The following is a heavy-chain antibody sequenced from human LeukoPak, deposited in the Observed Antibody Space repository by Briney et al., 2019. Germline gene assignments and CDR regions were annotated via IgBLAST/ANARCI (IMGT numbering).Heavy chain of an antibody. CDR2: MNPNSGNT. D-gene: IGHD6-19*01. Sequence: ASVKVSCKASGYTFTSYDINWVRQATGQGLEWMGWMNPNSGNTGYAQKFQGRVTMTRNTSISTAYMELSSLRSEDRAVYYCARGAVSVAGNFDYWGQGTLVTVSS. V-gene: IGHV1-8*01. CDR3: ARGAVSVAGNFDY. CDR1: GYTFTSYD. J-gene: IGHJ4*02.